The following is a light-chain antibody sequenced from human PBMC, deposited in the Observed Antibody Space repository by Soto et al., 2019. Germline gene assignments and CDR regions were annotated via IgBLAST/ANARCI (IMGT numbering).Light chain of an antibody. J-gene: IGKJ2*01. V-gene: IGKV3-15*01. CDR1: QRVSSN. CDR3: QHFDNWPYT. CDR2: DAS. Sequence: EIVMTQSPATLSVSPGERATLSCRASQRVSSNLAWYQQKPGQAPRLLIYDASTRATGIPARFSGSGSGTEFTLTISSLQSEDFAVYYCQHFDNWPYTFGQGTKLEIK.